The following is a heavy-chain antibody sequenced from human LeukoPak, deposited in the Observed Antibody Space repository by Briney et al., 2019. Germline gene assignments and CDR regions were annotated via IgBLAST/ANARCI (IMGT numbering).Heavy chain of an antibody. Sequence: SETLSLTCTVSGGSISSYYWSWIRQPAGKGLEWIGRIYTSGSTNYNPSLKSRVTMSVDTSKNQFSLKLSSVTAADTAVYYCARSDIVVVPAAPDSYYYYYMDVWGKGTTVNVSS. CDR3: ARSDIVVVPAAPDSYYYYYMDV. V-gene: IGHV4-4*07. CDR2: IYTSGST. J-gene: IGHJ6*03. D-gene: IGHD2-2*01. CDR1: GGSISSYY.